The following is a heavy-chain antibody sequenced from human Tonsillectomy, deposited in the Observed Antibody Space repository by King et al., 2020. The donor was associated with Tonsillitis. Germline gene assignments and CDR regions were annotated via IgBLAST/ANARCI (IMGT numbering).Heavy chain of an antibody. CDR2: INSDGSTT. CDR1: GFTFSIFW. D-gene: IGHD4-17*01. Sequence: VQLVESGGGLVQPGGSLRLSCAASGFTFSIFWMHWVRQAPGKGLVWVSRINSDGSTTSYADSVKGRFTISRDNAKNTLYLQMNSLRAEDTAVYYCAREVEFRDYGVPDAFDIWGQGTMVTVSS. CDR3: AREVEFRDYGVPDAFDI. V-gene: IGHV3-74*01. J-gene: IGHJ3*02.